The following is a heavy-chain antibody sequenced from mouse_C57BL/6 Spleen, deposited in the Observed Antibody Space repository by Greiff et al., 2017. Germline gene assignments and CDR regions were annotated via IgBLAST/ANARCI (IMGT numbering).Heavy chain of an antibody. CDR1: GFSFTSYG. Sequence: VMLVESGPGLVAPSPCLSITCTVSGFSFTSYGVDWVRQSPGKGLEWLGVIWGVGSTNYNSALKSRLSISKDNSKSQAFLKMNSLQTDDNAMYYGASDRGGDGGCACGGQGTLVTVSA. V-gene: IGHV2-6*01. D-gene: IGHD3-3*01. J-gene: IGHJ3*01. CDR2: IWGVGST. CDR3: ASDRGGDGGCAC.